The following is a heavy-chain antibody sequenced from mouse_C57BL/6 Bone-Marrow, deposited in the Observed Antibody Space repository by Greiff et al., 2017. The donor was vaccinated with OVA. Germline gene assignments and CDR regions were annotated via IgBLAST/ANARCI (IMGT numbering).Heavy chain of an antibody. V-gene: IGHV5-6*01. D-gene: IGHD1-1*01. CDR2: ISSGGSYT. CDR1: GFTFSSYG. Sequence: EVQLVESGGDLVKPGGSLKLSCAASGFTFSSYGMSWVRQTPDKRLEWVATISSGGSYTYYPDSVKGRFTISRDNAKNTLYLQMSSLKSEDTAMDYCARRDYYGSPWFAYWGQGTLVTVSA. CDR3: ARRDYYGSPWFAY. J-gene: IGHJ3*01.